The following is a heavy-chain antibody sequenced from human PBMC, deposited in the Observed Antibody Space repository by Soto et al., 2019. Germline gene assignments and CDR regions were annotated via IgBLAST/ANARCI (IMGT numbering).Heavy chain of an antibody. J-gene: IGHJ2*01. Sequence: QVQLMQSGAEVKKPGSSVQVSCKASGGSSSTYAISWVRQAPGQGLEWMGGIIPIFGTANYAQKFQGRVTSTADESSSTVSLGLRRLTSWDTAVYCCVRGGLVVADTPPTSGYFAVWGRCTLVTVSS. CDR2: IIPIFGTA. CDR1: GGSSSTYA. V-gene: IGHV1-69*12. D-gene: IGHD2-15*01. CDR3: VRGGLVVADTPPTSGYFAV.